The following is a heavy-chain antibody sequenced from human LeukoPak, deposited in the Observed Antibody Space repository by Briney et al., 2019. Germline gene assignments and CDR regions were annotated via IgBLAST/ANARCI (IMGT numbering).Heavy chain of an antibody. V-gene: IGHV3-11*04. Sequence: KPGGSLRLSCEASGISISDNYMSWIRQAPGKGLEWVSYISYGGRIVYSADSVKGRFTISRDNAKNSVYLQMNSLRAEDTAVYYCARDRGYDSSGYYRDYFDYWGQGTPVTVSS. D-gene: IGHD3-22*01. CDR3: ARDRGYDSSGYYRDYFDY. CDR1: GISISDNY. CDR2: ISYGGRIV. J-gene: IGHJ4*02.